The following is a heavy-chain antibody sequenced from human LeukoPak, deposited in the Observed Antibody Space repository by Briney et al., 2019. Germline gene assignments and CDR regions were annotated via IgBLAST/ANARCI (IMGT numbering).Heavy chain of an antibody. CDR1: GYTLTELS. CDR2: FDPEDGET. CDR3: ATVALYYFDY. J-gene: IGHJ4*02. Sequence: GAAVKVSCKVSGYTLTELSMHGVRQAPGKGRAWMGGFDPEDGETIYAQKFQGRVTMTEDTSTDTAYMELRSLRSEDTAVYYCATVALYYFDYWGQGTLVTVSS. V-gene: IGHV1-24*01.